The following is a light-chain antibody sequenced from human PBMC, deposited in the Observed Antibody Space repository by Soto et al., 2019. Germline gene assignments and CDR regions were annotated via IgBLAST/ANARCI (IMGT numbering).Light chain of an antibody. CDR2: DVA. Sequence: DIQMTSSPYTLSSSIGDRETITCRASHSLNGRLAWYSQRPGHAPDLLIYDVATLETGVPSRFSGTGSATEFTLAIGGLQPDDFATYYCQQYNYYSTFGRAPTVDIK. CDR1: HSLNGR. J-gene: IGKJ1*01. CDR3: QQYNYYST. V-gene: IGKV1-5*01.